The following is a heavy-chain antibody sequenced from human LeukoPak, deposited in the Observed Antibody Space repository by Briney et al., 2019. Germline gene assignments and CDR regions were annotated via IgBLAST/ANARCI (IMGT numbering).Heavy chain of an antibody. CDR2: IYYSGST. V-gene: IGHV4-59*08. Sequence: PETLSLTCTVSGGSISSYYWSWIRQPPGKGLEWIGYIYYSGSTNYNPSLKSRVTISVDTSKNQFSLKLSSVTAADTAVYYCARGYYYGSGSYYGNSIDYWGQGTLVTVSS. D-gene: IGHD3-10*01. CDR1: GGSISSYY. J-gene: IGHJ4*02. CDR3: ARGYYYGSGSYYGNSIDY.